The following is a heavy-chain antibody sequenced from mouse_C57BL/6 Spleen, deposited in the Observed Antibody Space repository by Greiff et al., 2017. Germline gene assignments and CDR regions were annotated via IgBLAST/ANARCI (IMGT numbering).Heavy chain of an antibody. D-gene: IGHD1-1*01. Sequence: QVQLQQPGAELVKPGASVKMSCKASGYTFTSYWMPWVKQRPVQGLEWIGNIYPSAGGTNYNEKFKGKATLTVDTSSSTAYMQLSSLTSEDSAVYYCARNPYYYGSSYGFAYWGQGTLVTVSA. CDR1: GYTFTSYW. V-gene: IGHV1-55*01. CDR3: ARNPYYYGSSYGFAY. J-gene: IGHJ3*01. CDR2: IYPSAGGT.